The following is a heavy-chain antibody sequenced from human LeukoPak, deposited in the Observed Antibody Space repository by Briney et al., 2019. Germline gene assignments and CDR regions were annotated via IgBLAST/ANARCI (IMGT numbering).Heavy chain of an antibody. D-gene: IGHD2-21*02. Sequence: PSETLSLTCTVSGDSISKDFYCWAWIRQPPGKGLEWIGTIYNSANTYCNPSLKSRVTISVDTSKNQFSLKLSSVTAADTAVYCCARESGDLDAFDIWGQGTMVTVSS. V-gene: IGHV4-39*07. CDR2: IYNSANT. CDR3: ARESGDLDAFDI. CDR1: GDSISKDFYC. J-gene: IGHJ3*02.